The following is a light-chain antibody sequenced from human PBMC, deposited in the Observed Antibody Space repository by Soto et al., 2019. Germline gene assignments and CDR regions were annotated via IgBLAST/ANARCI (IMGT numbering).Light chain of an antibody. V-gene: IGKV3-11*01. CDR3: QQRGNWPRT. CDR2: DAS. CDR1: QSVSTY. Sequence: EIVLTQSPATMSLSPGERATLSCRASQSVSTYLAWYQQKPGQAPRLLIYDASTRATGIPARFSGSGSGTDFTLTISSLAPEDFAVYYCQQRGNWPRTFGQGTKVEIK. J-gene: IGKJ1*01.